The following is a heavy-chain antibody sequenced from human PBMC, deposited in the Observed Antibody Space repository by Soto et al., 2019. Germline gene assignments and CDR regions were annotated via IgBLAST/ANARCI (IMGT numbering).Heavy chain of an antibody. Sequence: SETLSLTCAVYGGSFSGYYWSWIRQPPGKGLEWIGEINHSGSTNYNPSLKSRVTISVDTSKNQFSLKLSSVTAADTAVYYCARLTGDRDAFDIWGQGTMVTVSS. CDR3: ARLTGDRDAFDI. V-gene: IGHV4-34*01. D-gene: IGHD7-27*01. CDR1: GGSFSGYY. J-gene: IGHJ3*02. CDR2: INHSGST.